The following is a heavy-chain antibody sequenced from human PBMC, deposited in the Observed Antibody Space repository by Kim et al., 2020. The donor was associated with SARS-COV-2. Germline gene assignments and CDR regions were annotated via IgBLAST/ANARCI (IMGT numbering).Heavy chain of an antibody. CDR2: IYYSGST. D-gene: IGHD2-2*01. CDR3: ARDKPLYQLLDGGGVYYYYYYGMDV. Sequence: SETLSLTCTVSGGSISSYYWSWIRQPPGKGLEWIGYIYYSGSTNYNPSLKSRVTISVDTSKNQFSLKLSSVTAADTAVYYCARDKPLYQLLDGGGVYYYYYYGMDVWGQGTTVTVSS. J-gene: IGHJ6*02. V-gene: IGHV4-59*01. CDR1: GGSISSYY.